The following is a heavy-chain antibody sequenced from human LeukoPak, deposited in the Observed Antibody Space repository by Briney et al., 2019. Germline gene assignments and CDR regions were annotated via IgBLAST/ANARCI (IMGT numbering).Heavy chain of an antibody. CDR3: ASSAVPSVLTRFDY. CDR1: GFTFSSFE. V-gene: IGHV4-59*01. J-gene: IGHJ4*02. D-gene: IGHD4/OR15-4a*01. CDR2: ISYSGST. Sequence: GSLRLSCAASGFTFSSFEMNWVRQAPGKGLEWIGHISYSGSTNYNPSLKSRVTISVDTSKNQFSLKLSSVTAADTAVYYCASSAVPSVLTRFDYWGQGTLVTVSS.